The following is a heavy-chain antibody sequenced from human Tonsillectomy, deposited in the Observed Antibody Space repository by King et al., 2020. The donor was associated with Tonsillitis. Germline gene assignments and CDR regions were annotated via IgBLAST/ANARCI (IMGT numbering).Heavy chain of an antibody. D-gene: IGHD6-13*01. Sequence: QLQESGPGLVKPSGTLSLTCAVSGGSISSSNWWSWVRQPPGKGLEWIGEIYHSGSTNYNPSLKSRVTISVDKSKNQFSLKLSSVTAADPAVYYCARAGWQQLPGDYFDYWGQGTLVTVSS. J-gene: IGHJ4*02. CDR1: GGSISSSNW. CDR3: ARAGWQQLPGDYFDY. V-gene: IGHV4-4*02. CDR2: IYHSGST.